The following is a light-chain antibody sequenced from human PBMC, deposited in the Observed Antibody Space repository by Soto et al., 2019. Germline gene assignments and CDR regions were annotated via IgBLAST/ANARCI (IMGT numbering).Light chain of an antibody. CDR3: QQRYGWPLT. V-gene: IGKV3-11*01. Sequence: EIVLTQSPATLSLSPGERATLSCRASQSVGTSLAWFQQKRGQAPRLLINDASKRATGIPGRFSGSGSGTDFTLTLSSLEPEDFAVYYCQQRYGWPLTFGGGTKVDI. CDR1: QSVGTS. CDR2: DAS. J-gene: IGKJ4*01.